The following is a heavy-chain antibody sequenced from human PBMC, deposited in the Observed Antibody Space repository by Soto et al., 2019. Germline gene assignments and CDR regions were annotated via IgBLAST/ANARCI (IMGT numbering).Heavy chain of an antibody. CDR3: ARHHGPTTSENWFDT. D-gene: IGHD5-12*01. Sequence: ASVKVSCKASGYTFFTYDISWVRQAPGQGLEWMGWISTYSGDTKYAQKFQGRVTMTTDTSTTTAYLELRSLRSDDTAVYYCARHHGPTTSENWFDTWGQGPLVTV. CDR1: GYTFFTYD. CDR2: ISTYSGDT. V-gene: IGHV1-18*01. J-gene: IGHJ5*02.